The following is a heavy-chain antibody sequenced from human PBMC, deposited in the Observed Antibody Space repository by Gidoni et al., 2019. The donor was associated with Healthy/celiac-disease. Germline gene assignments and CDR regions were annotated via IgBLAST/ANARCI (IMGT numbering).Heavy chain of an antibody. Sequence: EVPLLESGGGLVQPGGSLRLSCAASGFTLRSYAMSWVRQAPGKGLGWGSAISGSGGSTYYADSVKGRFTISRDNSKNTLYLQMNSLRAEDTAVYYCAKAGAARLVTYYMDVWGKGTTVTVSS. V-gene: IGHV3-23*01. D-gene: IGHD6-6*01. CDR3: AKAGAARLVTYYMDV. CDR2: ISGSGGST. J-gene: IGHJ6*03. CDR1: GFTLRSYA.